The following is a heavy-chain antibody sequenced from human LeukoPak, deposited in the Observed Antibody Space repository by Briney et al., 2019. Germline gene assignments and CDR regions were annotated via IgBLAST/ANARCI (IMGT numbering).Heavy chain of an antibody. CDR2: IYSTGGT. J-gene: IGHJ5*01. D-gene: IGHD2-15*01. CDR3: ARHVLSCRGRSCYPNWFDS. Sequence: SETLSLTCTVSGGSISSFYWSWIRQPPGKGLEWIGYIYSTGGTTHNPSLKSRVTLSVDTSKNQLSLSLRSVTAADTALYFCARHVLSCRGRSCYPNWFDSWGQGILVTVT. CDR1: GGSISSFY. V-gene: IGHV4-59*08.